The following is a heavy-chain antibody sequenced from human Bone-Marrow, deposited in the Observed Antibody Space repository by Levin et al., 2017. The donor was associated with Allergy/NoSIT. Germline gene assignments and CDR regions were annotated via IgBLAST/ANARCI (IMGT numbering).Heavy chain of an antibody. CDR1: GFTFSSYW. J-gene: IGHJ4*02. D-gene: IGHD6-19*01. Sequence: ASVKVSCAASGFTFSSYWMHWVRQAPGKGLVWVSRINSDGSSTSYADSVKGRFTISRDNAKNTLYLQMNSLRAEDTAVYYCARAPMYSSGWYEYYFDYWGQGTLVTVSS. V-gene: IGHV3-74*01. CDR3: ARAPMYSSGWYEYYFDY. CDR2: INSDGSST.